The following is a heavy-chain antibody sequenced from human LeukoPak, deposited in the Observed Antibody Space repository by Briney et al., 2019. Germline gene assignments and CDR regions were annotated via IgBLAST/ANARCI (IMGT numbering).Heavy chain of an antibody. D-gene: IGHD3-22*01. J-gene: IGHJ4*02. CDR1: GYTFTSYA. V-gene: IGHV1-18*01. Sequence: GASVKVSCKASGYTFTSYAITWVRQAPGQGLEWMGWISASKGNTNYAQKLQGRVTMTTDTSTTTAYMELRSLRSDDTAVYYCARVRPDNTMNFDYWGQGTLVTVSS. CDR3: ARVRPDNTMNFDY. CDR2: ISASKGNT.